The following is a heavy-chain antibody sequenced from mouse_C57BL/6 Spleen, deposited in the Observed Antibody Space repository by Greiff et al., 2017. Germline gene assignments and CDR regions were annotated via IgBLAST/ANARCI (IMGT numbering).Heavy chain of an antibody. D-gene: IGHD2-2*01. CDR1: GFTFSNYC. CDR3: TGSYGYDEEWFAY. Sequence: EVKLIESGGGLVQPGGSMKLSCVASGFTFSNYCMNWVRQSPEKGLEWVAQIRLKSDNYATHYAEYVKGSFTISRDDSKSSVYLQQNNLSAEDTGIYYGTGSYGYDEEWFAYWGQGTLVTVSA. CDR2: IRLKSDNYAT. J-gene: IGHJ3*01. V-gene: IGHV6-3*01.